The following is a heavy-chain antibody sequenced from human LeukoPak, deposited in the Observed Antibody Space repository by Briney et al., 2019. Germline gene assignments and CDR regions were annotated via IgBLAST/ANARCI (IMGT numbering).Heavy chain of an antibody. Sequence: GGSLRLSCAASGFTLSSYWMSWVRQAPGKGLEWVANIKQDGSEKYYVDSVKGRFTNSRDNAKNSLYLQMNSLRAEDTAVYYCARGFGELSLYYFDYWGQGTLVTVSS. CDR1: GFTLSSYW. D-gene: IGHD3-10*01. CDR2: IKQDGSEK. J-gene: IGHJ4*02. CDR3: ARGFGELSLYYFDY. V-gene: IGHV3-7*01.